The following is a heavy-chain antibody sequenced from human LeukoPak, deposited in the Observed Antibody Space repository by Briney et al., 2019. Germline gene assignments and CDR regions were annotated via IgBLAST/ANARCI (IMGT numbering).Heavy chain of an antibody. CDR3: SRDPRVLDY. CDR2: IRYDGSNK. Sequence: GGSLRLSCAASGFTFSSYAMHWVRQAPGKGLEWVAFIRYDGSNKYYADSVKGRFTISRDNAKKSLYLQINSLRAEDTAVYYCSRDPRVLDYWGQGTLVTVSS. CDR1: GFTFSSYA. J-gene: IGHJ4*02. V-gene: IGHV3-30*02.